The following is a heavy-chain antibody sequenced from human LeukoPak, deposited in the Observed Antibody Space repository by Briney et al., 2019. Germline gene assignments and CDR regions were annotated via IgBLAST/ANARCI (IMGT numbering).Heavy chain of an antibody. CDR2: ITPAGTT. CDR3: VKESTYPEGSTARIYYFDN. D-gene: IGHD2-2*01. CDR1: GFTFANYA. Sequence: GGSLRLSCAASGFTFANYAMSWVRQAPGKGLEWVSAITPAGTTFYADIVKGRFSVSRDDSKNTLSLQMNSLRAEDTAVYYCVKESTYPEGSTARIYYFDNWGQGTLVTVSS. V-gene: IGHV3-23*01. J-gene: IGHJ4*02.